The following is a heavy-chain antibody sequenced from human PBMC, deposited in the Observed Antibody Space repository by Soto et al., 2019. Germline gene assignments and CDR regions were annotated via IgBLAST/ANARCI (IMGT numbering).Heavy chain of an antibody. CDR1: GFTFSAFA. D-gene: IGHD3-10*01. CDR3: AKGVVREPAYFDY. CDR2: ISYDGTNE. Sequence: GGSLRLSCTVSGFTFSAFAMYWVRQTPGKGLEWVALISYDGTNEDYAESVRGRFTISRDNSKNTLYLDMNSLSAEDSAVYFCAKGVVREPAYFDYWGQGTLVTVSS. J-gene: IGHJ4*02. V-gene: IGHV3-30*18.